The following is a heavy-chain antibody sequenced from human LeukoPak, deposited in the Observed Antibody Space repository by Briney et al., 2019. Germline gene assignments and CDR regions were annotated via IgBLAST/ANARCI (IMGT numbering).Heavy chain of an antibody. V-gene: IGHV1-46*01. D-gene: IGHD1-7*01. CDR3: ARGAYNWNSPPFDY. CDR2: INPTGGST. CDR1: GYTFTSYY. J-gene: IGHJ4*02. Sequence: GASVRISCKASGYTFTSYYIHWVRQAPGQGLEWMGIINPTGGSTSYAQKFQGRVTMTRDTSTSTAYMELSSLRSEDTAVYYCARGAYNWNSPPFDYWGQGTLVTVSS.